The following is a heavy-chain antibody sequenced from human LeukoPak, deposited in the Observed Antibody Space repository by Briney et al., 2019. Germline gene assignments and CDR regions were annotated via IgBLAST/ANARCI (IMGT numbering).Heavy chain of an antibody. CDR2: INGDGTNTT. CDR1: GFTFSTSW. Sequence: GGSLRLSCAASGFTFSTSWMHWVRQVPGRGLVWVSRINGDGTNTTTYADSMKGRFTISRDNAKNTLYLQMNSLRAEDTAVYYCAKGTYYYGSGDSYWGQGTLVTVSS. D-gene: IGHD3-10*01. CDR3: AKGTYYYGSGDSY. J-gene: IGHJ4*02. V-gene: IGHV3-74*03.